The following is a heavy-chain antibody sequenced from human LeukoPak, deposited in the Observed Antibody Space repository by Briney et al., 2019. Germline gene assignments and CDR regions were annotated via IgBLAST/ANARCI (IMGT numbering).Heavy chain of an antibody. J-gene: IGHJ4*02. V-gene: IGHV3-23*01. CDR1: GFTFSTYA. D-gene: IGHD5-18*01. CDR2: ISDSGGST. Sequence: PGGSLRLSCAASGFTFSTYAMSWVRQAPAKGLEWVSGISDSGGSTKYADSVKGRFTISRDNSKNTVYLQMNSLRAEDTAVYYCTKKGEYSYKHYFDYWGQGTLVTVSS. CDR3: TKKGEYSYKHYFDY.